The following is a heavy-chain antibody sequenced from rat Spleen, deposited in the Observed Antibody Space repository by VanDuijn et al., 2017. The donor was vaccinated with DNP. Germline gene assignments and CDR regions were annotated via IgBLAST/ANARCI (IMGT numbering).Heavy chain of an antibody. J-gene: IGHJ1*01. CDR1: GFSLTNYG. Sequence: QVQLKESGPGLVQPSQTLSLTCTVSGFSLTNYGVTWVRQSPGKGLEWIAAISSGGITSYNSGLKSRLSISRDTSKSQVFLKMNSLQTEDTAIYFCARERYSSSYWYFDFWGPGTMVTVSS. CDR2: ISSGGIT. CDR3: ARERYSSSYWYFDF. D-gene: IGHD1-2*01. V-gene: IGHV2S12*01.